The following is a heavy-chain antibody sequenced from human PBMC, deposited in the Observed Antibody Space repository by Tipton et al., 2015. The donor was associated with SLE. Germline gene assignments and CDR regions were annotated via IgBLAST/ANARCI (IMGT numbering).Heavy chain of an antibody. D-gene: IGHD3-16*02. CDR2: INPTGST. J-gene: IGHJ6*04. Sequence: QLVQSGVEVKKPGASVRVSCKASGYTFTTYGISWVRHAPGQGLEWIGEINPTGSTNSKTSLKRRVTMSVDTSKNQFSLRVSSVTAADTAVYYCARDLGDPPRWGMDVWGKGTTVTVSS. CDR1: GYTFTTYG. V-gene: IGHV1-18*01. CDR3: ARDLGDPPRWGMDV.